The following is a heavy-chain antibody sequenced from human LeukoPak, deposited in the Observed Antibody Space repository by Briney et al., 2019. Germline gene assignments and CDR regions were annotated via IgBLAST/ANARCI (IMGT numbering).Heavy chain of an antibody. CDR1: GFTFDDYA. CDR2: ISWNSGSI. Sequence: GGSLRLSCAASGFTFDDYAIHWVRQAPGKGLEWVSSISWNSGSIGYADSVKGRFTISRVNAKNSLYLQMNSLRVEDTAVYYCARDSAQYSSSPFDPWGQGTLVTVSS. V-gene: IGHV3-9*01. J-gene: IGHJ5*02. D-gene: IGHD6-13*01. CDR3: ARDSAQYSSSPFDP.